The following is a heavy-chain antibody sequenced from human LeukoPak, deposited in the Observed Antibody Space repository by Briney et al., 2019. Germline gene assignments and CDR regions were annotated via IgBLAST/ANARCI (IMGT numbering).Heavy chain of an antibody. CDR3: ASRQDLYSNYAWFDP. V-gene: IGHV4-38-2*01. D-gene: IGHD4-11*01. CDR2: IYHSGST. Sequence: SETLSLTCAVSGYSISSGYYWGWIRQPPGKGLEWIGSIYHSGSTYYNPSLKSRVTISVDTSKNQFSLKLSSVTAADTAVYYCASRQDLYSNYAWFDPWGQGTLVTVSS. J-gene: IGHJ5*02. CDR1: GYSISSGYY.